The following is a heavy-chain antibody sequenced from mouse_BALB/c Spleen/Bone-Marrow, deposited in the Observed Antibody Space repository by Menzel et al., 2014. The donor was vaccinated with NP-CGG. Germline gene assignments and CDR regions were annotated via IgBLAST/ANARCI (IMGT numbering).Heavy chain of an antibody. J-gene: IGHJ2*01. Sequence: QVQLQQSGAELVRPGASVKLSCKASGYTFTSYWINWVRQRPGQGLEWIGNIFPSETYTNYNQKFKDKATLTVDKSSSTAYMQLSSPTSEDPAVYYCTRDNWDYWGQGTTLTVSS. CDR1: GYTFTSYW. CDR3: TRDNWDY. D-gene: IGHD4-1*01. CDR2: IFPSETYT. V-gene: IGHV1-69*02.